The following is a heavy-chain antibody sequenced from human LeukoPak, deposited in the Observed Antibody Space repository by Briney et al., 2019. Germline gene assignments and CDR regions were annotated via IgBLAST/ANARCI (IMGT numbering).Heavy chain of an antibody. CDR2: ISGGGTIT. Sequence: HPGGSLRLSCAASGFAFNTYALSWVRQAPGKGLEWVSAISGGGTITYYADSVKGRFTISRDNSKNTLYLQMNSLRAEDTAVYYCARDSCGGDCYYPPYYGMDVWGQGTTVTVSS. D-gene: IGHD2-21*02. CDR3: ARDSCGGDCYYPPYYGMDV. J-gene: IGHJ6*02. CDR1: GFAFNTYA. V-gene: IGHV3-23*01.